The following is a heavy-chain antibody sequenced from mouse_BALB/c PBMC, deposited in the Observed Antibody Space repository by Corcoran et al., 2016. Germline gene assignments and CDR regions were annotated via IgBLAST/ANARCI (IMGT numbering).Heavy chain of an antibody. CDR3: ESREPPWFAY. CDR2: INTYTGEP. CDR1: GYTFTNYG. Sequence: QIQLVQSGPELKKPGETIKISCKASGYTFTNYGMNWVKQAPGKGLKWMGWINTYTGEPTYADDFKGRFAFSLETSASTAYLQINTLKNEDTATYFCESREPPWFAYWGQGTLVTVSA. J-gene: IGHJ3*01. V-gene: IGHV9-3-1*01.